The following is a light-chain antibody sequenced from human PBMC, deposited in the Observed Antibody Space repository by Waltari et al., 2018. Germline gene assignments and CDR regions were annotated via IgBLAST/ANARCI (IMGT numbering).Light chain of an antibody. CDR3: QTGGHGTWV. CDR2: VNSGGSH. V-gene: IGLV4-69*01. J-gene: IGLJ3*02. Sequence: QLVLTQSPSASASLGASVKLTCTLSSGHSSNVIAWLQQQPGKGPRYVMKVNSGGSHSKGDEIPDRFSGSSSGAERYLTISSLQSEDEADYYCQTGGHGTWVFGGGTKLTVL. CDR1: SGHSSNV.